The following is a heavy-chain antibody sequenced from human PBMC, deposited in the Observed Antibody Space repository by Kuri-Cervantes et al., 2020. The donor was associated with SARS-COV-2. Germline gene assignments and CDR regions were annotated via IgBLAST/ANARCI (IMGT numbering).Heavy chain of an antibody. Sequence: GSLRLSCAASGFTFSSYWMSWVRQAPGKGLEWVANIKQDGSEKYYVDSVKGRFTISRDNAKNSLYLQMNSLRAEDTAVYYCARVSSSSSPAFDIWGQGTMVTVSS. D-gene: IGHD6-6*01. J-gene: IGHJ3*02. V-gene: IGHV3-7*01. CDR1: GFTFSSYW. CDR3: ARVSSSSSPAFDI. CDR2: IKQDGSEK.